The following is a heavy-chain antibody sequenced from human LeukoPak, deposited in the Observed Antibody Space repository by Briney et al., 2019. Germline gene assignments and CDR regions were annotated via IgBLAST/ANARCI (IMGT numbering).Heavy chain of an antibody. CDR3: ARDGGSGILD. CDR2: ISSNGSPI. V-gene: IGHV3-48*03. CDR1: GFTFSSYE. Sequence: HPGGSLRLSCAASGFTFSSYEMNWVRQAPGKGLEWVSYISSNGSPIFYADSVKGRFTISRDNAKNSLSLLMNSLRAEDTAVYYCARDGGSGILDWGQGTLDTVSS. D-gene: IGHD3-10*01. J-gene: IGHJ4*02.